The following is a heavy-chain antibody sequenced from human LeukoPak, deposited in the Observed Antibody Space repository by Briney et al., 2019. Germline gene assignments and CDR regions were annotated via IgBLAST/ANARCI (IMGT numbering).Heavy chain of an antibody. CDR2: ISSSSSYI. CDR1: GFTFSSYS. D-gene: IGHD1-26*01. CDR3: ARGSSSGASKVAFDI. V-gene: IGHV3-21*01. Sequence: GGSLRLSCAASGFTFSSYSMNWVRQAPGKGLEWVSSISSSSSYIYYADSVKGRFTISRDNAKNSLYLQMNSLRAEDTAVYYCARGSSSGASKVAFDIWGQGTMVTVSS. J-gene: IGHJ3*02.